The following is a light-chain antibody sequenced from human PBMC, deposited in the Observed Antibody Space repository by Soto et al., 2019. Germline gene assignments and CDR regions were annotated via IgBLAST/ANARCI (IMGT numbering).Light chain of an antibody. V-gene: IGKV3-20*01. CDR3: QQYDNSVWT. CDR1: QSVSTSN. J-gene: IGKJ1*01. CDR2: GAS. Sequence: IVLTQSPGTLSSSPGERATLSCRASQSVSTSNLAWYQQRPGQAPRLLIYGASRRATGIPDRFSGSGSGTDFTLTISRLEPEDLVVYYCQQYDNSVWTFGQGTKVEIK.